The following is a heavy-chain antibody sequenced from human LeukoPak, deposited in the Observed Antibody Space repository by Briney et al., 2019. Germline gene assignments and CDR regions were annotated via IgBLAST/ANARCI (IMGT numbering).Heavy chain of an antibody. V-gene: IGHV3-23*01. CDR3: AKDQGWAAATAFDI. Sequence: GGSLRLSCAASGFTFSNYGMSWVRQAPGKGLEWVSAIGGSGGSTYYSDSVKGRFTISRDNSKNTLYLQMNSLRAEDTAVYYCAKDQGWAAATAFDIWGQGTMVTVSS. J-gene: IGHJ3*02. CDR1: GFTFSNYG. CDR2: IGGSGGST. D-gene: IGHD6-13*01.